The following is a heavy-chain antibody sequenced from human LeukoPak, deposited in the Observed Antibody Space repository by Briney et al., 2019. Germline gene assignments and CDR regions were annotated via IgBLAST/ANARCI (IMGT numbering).Heavy chain of an antibody. V-gene: IGHV3-30*04. Sequence: PGGSLRLSCAASGFTFSSYAMHWVRQAPGKGLEWVAVISYDGSNKYYADSVKGRFTISRDNAKNSLYLQMNSLRAEDTAVYYCVRESYLTTSLFWDYWGQGTLVPVSS. J-gene: IGHJ4*02. CDR2: ISYDGSNK. CDR1: GFTFSSYA. D-gene: IGHD4-17*01. CDR3: VRESYLTTSLFWDY.